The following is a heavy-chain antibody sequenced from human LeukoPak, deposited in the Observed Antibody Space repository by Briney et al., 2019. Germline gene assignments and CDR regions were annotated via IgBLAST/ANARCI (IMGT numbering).Heavy chain of an antibody. Sequence: SGPTLVNPTQTLTLTCTFSGFSISTNEVGVGWIRQPPGKALDWRALIYWDGDKRYSPSLGSRLTITKDTSKNQVVLTMTNIDPVDTATYYCVHTKKVTRYGVIDYWGQGTLVTVSS. CDR2: IYWDGDK. D-gene: IGHD2-21*02. J-gene: IGHJ4*02. V-gene: IGHV2-5*02. CDR3: VHTKKVTRYGVIDY. CDR1: GFSISTNEVG.